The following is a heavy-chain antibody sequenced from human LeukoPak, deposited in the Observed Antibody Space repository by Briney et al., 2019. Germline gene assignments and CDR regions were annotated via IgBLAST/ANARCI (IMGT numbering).Heavy chain of an antibody. D-gene: IGHD1-26*01. V-gene: IGHV4-39*01. CDR2: IYYSGST. CDR1: GGSITSSSYY. CDR3: ASPSVGAITGIDY. Sequence: PSETLSLTCTVSGGSITSSSYYWGWIRQPPGKGLEWIGSIYYSGSTYYNPSLNSRATLSVDTSKKQFSLKLTSVTAGDTAVYYCASPSVGAITGIDYWGQGILVSVSS. J-gene: IGHJ4*02.